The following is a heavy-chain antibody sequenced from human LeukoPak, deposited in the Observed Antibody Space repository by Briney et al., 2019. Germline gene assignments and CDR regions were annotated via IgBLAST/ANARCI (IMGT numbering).Heavy chain of an antibody. V-gene: IGHV6-1*01. J-gene: IGHJ4*02. CDR2: TYYRSKWYN. Sequence: KASQTLSLTCAISGDSVSSNSGAWNWIRQSPSRGLEWLGRTYYRSKWYNGYAVSVKSRITINPDTSKNQFSLHLNSVTPEDTAVYYCVGGPGSLLHWGQGILVTVSS. CDR1: GDSVSSNSGA. CDR3: VGGPGSLLH.